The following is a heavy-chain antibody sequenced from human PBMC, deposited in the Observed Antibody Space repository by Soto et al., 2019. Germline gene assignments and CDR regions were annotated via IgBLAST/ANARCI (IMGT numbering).Heavy chain of an antibody. D-gene: IGHD3-3*01. J-gene: IGHJ6*03. Sequence: QVQMVESGVGLVKPGGSLRLSCAASGFTFSDYYMSWIRQAPGKGLEWVSYISSSGSTIYYADSVKGRFTISRDNAKNSLYLQMNSLRAEDTAVYYCARDYDFWSGYFLDRYYYYMDVWGKGTTVTVSS. CDR3: ARDYDFWSGYFLDRYYYYMDV. V-gene: IGHV3-11*01. CDR2: ISSSGSTI. CDR1: GFTFSDYY.